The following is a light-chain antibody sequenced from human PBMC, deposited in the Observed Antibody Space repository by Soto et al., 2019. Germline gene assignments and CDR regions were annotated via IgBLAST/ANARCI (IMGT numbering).Light chain of an antibody. CDR3: QSYDSSLSGFYV. Sequence: QSVLTQPPSVSGAPGQRVTISCTGNSFDIGAGYAVHRYQQLPGTAPKLLIYGNSNRPSGVPDRFSGSKSGTSASLAITGLQAEDEADYYCQSYDSSLSGFYVFGTGTKLTVL. CDR1: SFDIGAGYA. CDR2: GNS. V-gene: IGLV1-40*01. J-gene: IGLJ1*01.